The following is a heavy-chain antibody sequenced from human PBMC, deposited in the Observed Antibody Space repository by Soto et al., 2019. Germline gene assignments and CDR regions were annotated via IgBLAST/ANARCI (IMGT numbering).Heavy chain of an antibody. CDR3: AKATANGGGAFEI. J-gene: IGHJ3*02. CDR1: VFICSIYD. CDR2: ILVGGST. V-gene: IGHV3-23*01. D-gene: IGHD2-8*01. Sequence: GGSLKVSCAFSVFICSIYDMSWVRQAPGKGLAWVSTILVGGSTHYEDSVQGRFTISRDTSKNTVYLHMNSLTAGDTAVYYCAKATANGGGAFEIYGHGTMFTVSS.